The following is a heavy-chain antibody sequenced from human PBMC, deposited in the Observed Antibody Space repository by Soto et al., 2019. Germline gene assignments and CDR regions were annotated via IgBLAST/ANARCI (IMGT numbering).Heavy chain of an antibody. Sequence: EVQLLESGGGLVQPGGSLRLSCAASGFTFSTYAMSWVRQAPGKGLEWVATIRGSGGNTHYADSVKGRFTTSRDNSENTVYPQMNSLRAEDTAVYYCARVKAQILSSGWYGGDDIWGHRTMVTVSS. CDR2: IRGSGGNT. V-gene: IGHV3-23*01. CDR1: GFTFSTYA. D-gene: IGHD6-19*01. CDR3: ARVKAQILSSGWYGGDDI. J-gene: IGHJ3*02.